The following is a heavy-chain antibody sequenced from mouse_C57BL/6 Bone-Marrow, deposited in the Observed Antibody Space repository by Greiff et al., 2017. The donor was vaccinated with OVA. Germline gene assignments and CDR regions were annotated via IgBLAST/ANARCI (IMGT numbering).Heavy chain of an antibody. CDR3: TRKDYYGSSPYAMDY. J-gene: IGHJ4*01. CDR2: IYPGNSDT. CDR1: GYTFTSYW. V-gene: IGHV1-5*01. D-gene: IGHD1-1*01. Sequence: EVQLQQSGTVLARPGASVKMSCKTSGYTFTSYWMHWVKQRPGQGLEWIGAIYPGNSDTSYNQKFKGKAKLTAVTSASTAYMELSSLTNEDSAVYYCTRKDYYGSSPYAMDYWGQGTSVTVSS.